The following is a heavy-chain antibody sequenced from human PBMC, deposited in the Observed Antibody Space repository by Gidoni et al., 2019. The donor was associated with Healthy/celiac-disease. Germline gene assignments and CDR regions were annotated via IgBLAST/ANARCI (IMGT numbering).Heavy chain of an antibody. J-gene: IGHJ4*02. Sequence: QVQLQQWGAGLLKPSETLSLTCAVYGGSFSGYYWSWIRQPPGKGLEWIGEINHSVITNYNPSLKSRVTISVDTSNNQFSLKLSSVTAADTAVYYCARGAHYYFWSGYPFDYWGQGTLVTVSS. CDR1: GGSFSGYY. D-gene: IGHD3-3*01. CDR3: ARGAHYYFWSGYPFDY. V-gene: IGHV4-34*01. CDR2: INHSVIT.